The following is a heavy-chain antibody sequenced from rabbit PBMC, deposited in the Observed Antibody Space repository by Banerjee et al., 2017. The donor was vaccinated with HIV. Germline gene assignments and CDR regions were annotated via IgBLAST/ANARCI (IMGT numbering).Heavy chain of an antibody. CDR3: ARDDYGDYDYFDF. Sequence: QEQLVESRGDLVKPGASLTLTCTASGFSFSSSYYMCWVRQAPGKGLEWIACIYAGSGGNTYYATWAKGRFTISKTSSTTVTLQMTSLTVADTATYFCARDDYGDYDYFDFWGQGTLVTVS. V-gene: IGHV1S45*01. J-gene: IGHJ4*01. CDR1: GFSFSSSYY. CDR2: IYAGSGGNT. D-gene: IGHD2-1*01.